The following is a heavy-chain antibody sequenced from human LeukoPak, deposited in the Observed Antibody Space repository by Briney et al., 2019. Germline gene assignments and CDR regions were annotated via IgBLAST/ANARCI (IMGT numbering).Heavy chain of an antibody. Sequence: GGSLRLSCAASGFTFSDYYMTWIRQAPGKGLEWVSYISSSGSSIYYADSVKGRFTISRDNAKNSLYPQMNSLRAEDTAVYYCARDRNWYSSGWSFDYWGQGTLVTVSS. J-gene: IGHJ4*02. CDR2: ISSSGSSI. CDR1: GFTFSDYY. CDR3: ARDRNWYSSGWSFDY. D-gene: IGHD6-19*01. V-gene: IGHV3-11*01.